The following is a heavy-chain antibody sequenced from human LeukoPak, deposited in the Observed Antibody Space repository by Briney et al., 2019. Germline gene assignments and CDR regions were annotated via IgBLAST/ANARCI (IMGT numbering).Heavy chain of an antibody. CDR2: VYYIGTT. D-gene: IGHD6-6*01. V-gene: IGHV4-61*01. Sequence: SETLSLTCTVSGGSVSSPNSYWSWIRQPPGKGLERIGNVYYIGTTSYNSSLKSRVTISVDTSQNQFSLEVTSMTAADTAVYYCARNTSSSPWFDPWGQGTLVTVSS. J-gene: IGHJ5*02. CDR3: ARNTSSSPWFDP. CDR1: GGSVSSPNSY.